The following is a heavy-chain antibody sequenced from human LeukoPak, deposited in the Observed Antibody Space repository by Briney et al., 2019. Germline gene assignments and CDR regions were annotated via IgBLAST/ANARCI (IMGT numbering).Heavy chain of an antibody. CDR1: GFTFSTYS. V-gene: IGHV3-48*01. D-gene: IGHD6-13*01. CDR3: ARGYSSSWYFVFDY. Sequence: GGSLRLSCAASGFTFSTYSMNWVRQAPGKGLEWVSYIPFSSSTIYYADSVKGRFTISRDNAKHSLYLQMNSLRAEDTGVYYCARGYSSSWYFVFDYWGQGTLVTVSS. CDR2: IPFSSSTI. J-gene: IGHJ4*02.